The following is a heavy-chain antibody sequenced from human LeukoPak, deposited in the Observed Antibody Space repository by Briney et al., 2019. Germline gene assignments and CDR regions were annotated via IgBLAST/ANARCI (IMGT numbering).Heavy chain of an antibody. J-gene: IGHJ4*02. Sequence: GGSLRLSCAASGFTFSSYAMSWVRQAPGKGLEWVSAISGSGGSTYYADSVKGRFTISRDNSKNTLYLQMNSLRADDTALYYCARRSRGSGTSFDYWGQGTLVTVSS. V-gene: IGHV3-23*01. D-gene: IGHD1/OR15-1a*01. CDR1: GFTFSSYA. CDR3: ARRSRGSGTSFDY. CDR2: ISGSGGST.